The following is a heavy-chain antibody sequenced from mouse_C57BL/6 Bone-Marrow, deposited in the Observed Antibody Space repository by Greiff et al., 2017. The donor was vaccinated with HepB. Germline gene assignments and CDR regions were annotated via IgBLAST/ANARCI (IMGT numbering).Heavy chain of an antibody. D-gene: IGHD2-4*01. CDR3: VRHWGLPFYAMDY. J-gene: IGHJ4*01. Sequence: GGGLVQPKGSLKLSCAASGFSFNTYAMNWVRQAPGKGLEWVARIRSKSNNYATYYADSVKDRFTISRDDSESMLYLQMNNLKTEDTAMYYCVRHWGLPFYAMDYWGQGTSVTVSS. CDR2: IRSKSNNYAT. V-gene: IGHV10-1*01. CDR1: GFSFNTYA.